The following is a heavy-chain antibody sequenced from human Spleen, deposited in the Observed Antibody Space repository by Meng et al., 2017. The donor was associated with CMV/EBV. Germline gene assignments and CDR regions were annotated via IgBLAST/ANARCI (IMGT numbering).Heavy chain of an antibody. Sequence: KASGGTFSSYTISWVRQAPGQGLEWMGRIIPILGIANYAQKFQGRVTITADKSTSTAYMEPSSLRSEDTAVYYCASRPSSTNTNWFDPWGQGTLVTVSS. J-gene: IGHJ5*02. CDR2: IIPILGIA. CDR3: ASRPSSTNTNWFDP. D-gene: IGHD2-2*01. V-gene: IGHV1-69*02. CDR1: GGTFSSYT.